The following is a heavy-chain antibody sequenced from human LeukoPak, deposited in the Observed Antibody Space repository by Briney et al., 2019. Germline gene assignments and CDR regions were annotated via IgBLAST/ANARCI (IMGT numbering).Heavy chain of an antibody. CDR2: IYPGDSDT. CDR1: GYSFTSYW. D-gene: IGHD3-22*01. CDR3: ARAVGWYYDSSGTLHFDY. J-gene: IGHJ4*02. Sequence: GESLQISCKGSGYSFTSYWIGWVRQMPGKGLEWMGIIYPGDSDTRYSPSFQGQVTISADKSISTAYLQWSSLKASDTAMYYCARAVGWYYDSSGTLHFDYWGQGTLVTVSS. V-gene: IGHV5-51*01.